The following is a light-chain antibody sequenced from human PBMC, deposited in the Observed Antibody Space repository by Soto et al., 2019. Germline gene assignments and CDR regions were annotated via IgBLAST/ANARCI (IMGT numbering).Light chain of an antibody. CDR3: QQYYSTPNT. CDR1: PSVLSSSNNKNY. Sequence: DFVMTQTPDSQAVSLGERATINCKSSPSVLSSSNNKNYLAWYQQKPGQPPKLLIYWASTRDSGVPDRFSGSGSGTDFILTISSLQAEDVAVYYCQQYYSTPNTFGQGTKLEIK. CDR2: WAS. J-gene: IGKJ2*01. V-gene: IGKV4-1*01.